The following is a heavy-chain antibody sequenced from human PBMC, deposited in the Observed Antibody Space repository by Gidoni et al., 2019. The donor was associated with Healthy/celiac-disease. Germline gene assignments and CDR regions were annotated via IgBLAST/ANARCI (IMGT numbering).Heavy chain of an antibody. D-gene: IGHD5-18*01. CDR3: ARGRRSMGYRGYSYGWVDY. Sequence: QVQLQQCGAGLLTPSVSLSLTCAVYRGSFSGYYWSWVRQPPGKGLERIGEINHSGSTNYNPSLKSRVTISVDTTKNQFSLKLSSVTAEDTGVYYCARGRRSMGYRGYSYGWVDYWGQGTLVTVSS. V-gene: IGHV4-34*01. CDR2: INHSGST. J-gene: IGHJ4*02. CDR1: RGSFSGYY.